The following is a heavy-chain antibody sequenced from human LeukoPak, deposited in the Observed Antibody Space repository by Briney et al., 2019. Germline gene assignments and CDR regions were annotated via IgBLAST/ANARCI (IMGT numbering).Heavy chain of an antibody. Sequence: GASVKVSCKASGYTFTSYYMHWVRQAPGQGLEWMGIINPSGGSTSYAQKFQGRVTMTRDTSTSTVYMELSSLSSEDTAVYYCARVSYCSGGSCYGLRYWGQGTLVTVSS. J-gene: IGHJ4*02. V-gene: IGHV1-46*01. CDR3: ARVSYCSGGSCYGLRY. D-gene: IGHD2-15*01. CDR2: INPSGGST. CDR1: GYTFTSYY.